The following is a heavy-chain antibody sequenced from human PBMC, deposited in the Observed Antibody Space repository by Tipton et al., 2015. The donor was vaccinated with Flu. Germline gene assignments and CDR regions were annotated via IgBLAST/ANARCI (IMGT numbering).Heavy chain of an antibody. CDR3: ARVLRYGYGWGGSFFY. CDR2: IYTDGIT. V-gene: IGHV3-53*01. Sequence: SLRLSCAASGFTVSSNYMNWVRQAPGKGLEWVSVIYTDGITYYADSVKGRFTISRDNSKNTLYLQMNSLRAEDTAGDYCARVLRYGYGWGGSFFYWGQGALVSVSP. CDR1: GFTVSSNY. J-gene: IGHJ4*02. D-gene: IGHD5-18*01.